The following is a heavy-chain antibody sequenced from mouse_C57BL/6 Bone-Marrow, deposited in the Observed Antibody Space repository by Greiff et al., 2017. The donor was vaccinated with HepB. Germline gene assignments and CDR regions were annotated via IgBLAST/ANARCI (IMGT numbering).Heavy chain of an antibody. CDR1: GYSFTGYY. J-gene: IGHJ1*03. V-gene: IGHV1-42*01. Sequence: EVQLQQSGPELVKPGASVKISCKASGYSFTGYYMNWVKQSPEKSLEWIGEINPSTGGTTYNQKFKAKATLTVDKSSSTAYMQLKSLTSEDSAVYYCANSSGDWYFDVWGTGTTVTVSS. D-gene: IGHD1-1*01. CDR3: ANSSGDWYFDV. CDR2: INPSTGGT.